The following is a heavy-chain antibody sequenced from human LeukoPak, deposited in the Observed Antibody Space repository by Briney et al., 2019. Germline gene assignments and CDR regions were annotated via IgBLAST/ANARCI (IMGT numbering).Heavy chain of an antibody. CDR1: GFTVINNY. D-gene: IGHD5/OR15-5a*01. CDR3: ARQKYLRGPDVEYFDY. Sequence: GGSLRLSCAASGFTVINNYMSWVRQAPGKGLEWVSLIYGGGRTYYADSVKGRFTISRDNSKNTLYLQMNSLRAEDTAVYYCARQKYLRGPDVEYFDYWGQGTLVTVSS. CDR2: IYGGGRT. V-gene: IGHV3-66*04. J-gene: IGHJ4*02.